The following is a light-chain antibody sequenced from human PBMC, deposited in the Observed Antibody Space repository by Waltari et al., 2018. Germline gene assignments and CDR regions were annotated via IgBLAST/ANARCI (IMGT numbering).Light chain of an antibody. CDR2: DAS. CDR3: QRFAISEFT. Sequence: ENVLTQSTATLSLSPGERASLSCGASQSVSDRHLARYQQKPGLAPRLLMYDASKRATGVPDRFSGRRSGTDFTLTISRLEPEDFAVYYCQRFAISEFTFGPGTKVDI. CDR1: QSVSDRH. J-gene: IGKJ3*01. V-gene: IGKV3D-20*01.